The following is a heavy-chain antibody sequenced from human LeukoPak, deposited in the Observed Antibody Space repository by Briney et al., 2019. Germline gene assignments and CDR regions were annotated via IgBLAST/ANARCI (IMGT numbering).Heavy chain of an antibody. CDR3: AREAYSDGWGPTYFAY. CDR2: IRVHGTTT. J-gene: IGHJ4*02. CDR1: GFTFSTFE. D-gene: IGHD5-18*01. V-gene: IGHV3-48*03. Sequence: GGSLRLSCVVCGFTFSTFEMNWVRHPRGGGGECVSYIRVHGTTTYYADSVKAQFTVSSQNAKNSLYLTINSPSADDTAVYYCAREAYSDGWGPTYFAYWGQGTLVTVSS.